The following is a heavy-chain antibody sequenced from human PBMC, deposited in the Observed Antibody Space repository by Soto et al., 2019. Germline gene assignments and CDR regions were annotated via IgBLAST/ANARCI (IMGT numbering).Heavy chain of an antibody. J-gene: IGHJ3*02. V-gene: IGHV1-69*01. CDR2: IIPMYGAA. Sequence: QVQLVQSGAEVKKPGSSVRVSCKASGDTFNKFGISWVRQAPGQGLEWMGGIIPMYGAANSAQKFRDRVSITADESTSTVYMYLSSLISEDTAVYFCARCMRALRTDEGFDICGTGTVVTVSS. CDR3: ARCMRALRTDEGFDI. CDR1: GDTFNKFG.